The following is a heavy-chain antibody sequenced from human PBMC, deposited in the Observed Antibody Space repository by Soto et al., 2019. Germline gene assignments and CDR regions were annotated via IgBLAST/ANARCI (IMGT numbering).Heavy chain of an antibody. V-gene: IGHV3-21*01. CDR1: GFTFSSYS. CDR3: ARDRGGIAATPPSYYYYGMDV. CDR2: ISSSSSYI. Sequence: PGGSLRLSCAASGFTFSSYSMNWVRQAPGKGLEWVSSISSSSSYIYYADSVKGRFTISRDNAKNSLYLQMNSLRAEDTAVNYCARDRGGIAATPPSYYYYGMDVWGQGTTVTVSS. J-gene: IGHJ6*02. D-gene: IGHD6-13*01.